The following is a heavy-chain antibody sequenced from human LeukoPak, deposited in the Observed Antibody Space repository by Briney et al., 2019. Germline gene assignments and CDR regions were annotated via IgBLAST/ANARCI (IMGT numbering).Heavy chain of an antibody. J-gene: IGHJ4*02. D-gene: IGHD5-24*01. V-gene: IGHV1-18*01. CDR2: ISAHNGNK. CDR1: GYIFTSYG. CDR3: ARDRYGMATSPTDFAY. Sequence: ASVKVSCKASGYIFTSYGISWVRQAPGQGPEWMGRISAHNGNKKYAEKVQDRVTMTTDTATSTAYMEVRRLRPADTAVYYCARDRYGMATSPTDFAYWGQGTLVTVSS.